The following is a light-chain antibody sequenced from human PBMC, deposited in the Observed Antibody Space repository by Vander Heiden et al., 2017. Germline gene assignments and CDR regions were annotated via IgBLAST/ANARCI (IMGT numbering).Light chain of an antibody. CDR1: NIGSRV. Sequence: SYVLTQPPSVSVAPGQTARITCARTNIGSRVLHWYEQKPGQAPVLVVYGDSDRPSGIPERFSGSNSGNTATLTVSKVEVGDEADYYCQVWDSSRDHWEFGGGTKLTVL. J-gene: IGLJ3*02. V-gene: IGLV3-21*02. CDR3: QVWDSSRDHWE. CDR2: GDS.